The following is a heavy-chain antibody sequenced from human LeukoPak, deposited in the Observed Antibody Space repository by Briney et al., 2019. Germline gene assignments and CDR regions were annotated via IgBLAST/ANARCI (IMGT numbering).Heavy chain of an antibody. D-gene: IGHD3-22*01. V-gene: IGHV1-2*02. CDR1: GYTFTGYY. J-gene: IGHJ3*02. CDR3: ARHYYDNYDAFDI. Sequence: ASVKVSCKASGYTFTGYYMHWVRQAPGQGLEWMGWINPNSGGTNYAQKFQGRVTITADKSTSTAYMELSSLRSEGTAVYYCARHYYDNYDAFDIWGQGTMVTVSS. CDR2: INPNSGGT.